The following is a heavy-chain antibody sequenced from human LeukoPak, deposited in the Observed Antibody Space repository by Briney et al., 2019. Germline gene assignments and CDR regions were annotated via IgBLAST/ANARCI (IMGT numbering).Heavy chain of an antibody. V-gene: IGHV1-18*01. J-gene: IGHJ4*02. D-gene: IGHD6-19*01. CDR2: ISAYNGNT. CDR3: ARVSHSSGWWWESDY. Sequence: ASVKVSCKASGYTFTSYGISWARQAPGQGLEWMGWISAYNGNTNYAQKLQGRVTMTTDTSTSTAYMELRSLRSDDTAVYYCARVSHSSGWWWESDYWGQGTLVTVSS. CDR1: GYTFTSYG.